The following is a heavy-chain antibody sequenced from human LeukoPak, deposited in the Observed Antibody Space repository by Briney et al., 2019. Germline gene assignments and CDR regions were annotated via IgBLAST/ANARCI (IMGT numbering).Heavy chain of an antibody. CDR3: ARDGEYYYGSGSKFDY. J-gene: IGHJ4*02. CDR2: ISSSGGTT. V-gene: IGHV3-23*01. D-gene: IGHD3-10*01. Sequence: PGGTLRLSCAASGFTFSDYGMSWVRQAPGKGLEWVSPISSSGGTTYYADSVKGRFTISRDNSKNTLYLQMNSLRAEDTAVYYCARDGEYYYGSGSKFDYWGQGTLVTVSS. CDR1: GFTFSDYG.